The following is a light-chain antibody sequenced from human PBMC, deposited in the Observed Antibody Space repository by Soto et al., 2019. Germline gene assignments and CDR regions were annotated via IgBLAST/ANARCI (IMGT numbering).Light chain of an antibody. CDR2: AAS. CDR3: QNYNSAPPT. V-gene: IGKV1-27*01. Sequence: DIQMTQSPSSLSASLGERVTITCRASQSISNYLAWYQQKPGNVPKLLIYAASTLQSGVPARFSGSGAGTDFTLTISSLEPEDVATYYCQNYNSAPPTFVPGTKVDIK. J-gene: IGKJ3*01. CDR1: QSISNY.